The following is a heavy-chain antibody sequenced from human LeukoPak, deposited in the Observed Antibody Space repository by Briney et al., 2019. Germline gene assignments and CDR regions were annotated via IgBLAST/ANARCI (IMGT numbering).Heavy chain of an antibody. J-gene: IGHJ3*02. CDR2: IKYDGSKI. CDR1: GFTFSRHW. V-gene: IGHV3-7*01. CDR3: AREGDYMWSFLI. Sequence: GGSLRLPCAASGFTFSRHWMSWVRLAPGKGLEWVANIKYDGSKIYRVDSVKGRFTISRDNAKNSMYLQMNSLRAEDTALYYCAREGDYMWSFLIWGQGTMVTVSS. D-gene: IGHD1-26*01.